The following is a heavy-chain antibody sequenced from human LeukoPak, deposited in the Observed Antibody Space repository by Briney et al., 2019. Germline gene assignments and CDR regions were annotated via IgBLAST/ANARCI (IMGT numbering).Heavy chain of an antibody. CDR2: TRGSSSHN. D-gene: IGHD2-2*02. J-gene: IGHJ4*02. CDR1: GFTFSVYA. V-gene: IGHV3-23*01. CDR3: AKEPDYTNAAPEWGFDS. Sequence: GRCLRLSCAASGFTFSVYAMSWVRQAAGKGLGWVSATRGSSSHNKDADFVRGRFTIYRHNSRNTLFLQQNSLTAEDTAVYYCAKEPDYTNAAPEWGFDSWGQGSLVIVSS.